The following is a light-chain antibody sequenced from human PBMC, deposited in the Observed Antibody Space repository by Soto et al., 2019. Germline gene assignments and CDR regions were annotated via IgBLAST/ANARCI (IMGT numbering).Light chain of an antibody. CDR3: SSYTSNSTLYV. J-gene: IGLJ1*01. Sequence: QYALTQPASVSGSPGQSITISCTGTSSDVGGYNYVSWYQQHPGKAPKLMIYEVSNRPSGVSNRISGSKSGNTASLTISGLQAEDEADYYCSSYTSNSTLYVFGSGTKLTVL. CDR2: EVS. CDR1: SSDVGGYNY. V-gene: IGLV2-14*01.